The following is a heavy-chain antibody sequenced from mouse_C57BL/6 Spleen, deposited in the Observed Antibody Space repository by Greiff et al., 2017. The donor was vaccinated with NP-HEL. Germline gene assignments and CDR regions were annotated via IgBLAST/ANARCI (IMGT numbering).Heavy chain of an antibody. CDR1: GYTFTDYE. CDR2: INHNNGGT. V-gene: IGHV1-22*01. CDR3: ARWDY. J-gene: IGHJ2*01. Sequence: VQLQQSGAELVRPGASVTLSCKASGYTFTDYEMHWVKQSHGKSLEWIGYINHNNGGTSYNQKFKGKATLTVNKSSSTAYMELRSLTSEDSAVYYCARWDYWGQGTTLTVSS.